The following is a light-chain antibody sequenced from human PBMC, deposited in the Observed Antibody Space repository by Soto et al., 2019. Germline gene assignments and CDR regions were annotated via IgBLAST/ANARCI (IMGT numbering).Light chain of an antibody. CDR3: QQYGSSPPRT. CDR2: DAS. J-gene: IGKJ1*01. V-gene: IGKV3-11*01. CDR1: QSISSH. Sequence: EIVLTQSPATLSLSPGERATLSCGVSQSISSHLAWYQHKPGQAPRLLIYDASKRATGIPARFSGSGSGTDFTLSISSLEPEDFAVYYCQQYGSSPPRTFGQGTKVDIK.